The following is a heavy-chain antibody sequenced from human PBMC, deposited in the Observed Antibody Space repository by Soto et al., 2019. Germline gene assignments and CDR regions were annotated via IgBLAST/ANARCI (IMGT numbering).Heavy chain of an antibody. CDR1: GYTLTELS. CDR2: FDPEDGET. Sequence: ASVKVSCKVSGYTLTELSMHWVRQAPGKGLEWMGGFDPEDGETIYAQKFQGRVTMTEDTSTDTAYMELSSLRSEDTAVYYCATVRAAEILFDYLGQGTLVTVSS. J-gene: IGHJ4*02. D-gene: IGHD6-13*01. V-gene: IGHV1-24*01. CDR3: ATVRAAEILFDY.